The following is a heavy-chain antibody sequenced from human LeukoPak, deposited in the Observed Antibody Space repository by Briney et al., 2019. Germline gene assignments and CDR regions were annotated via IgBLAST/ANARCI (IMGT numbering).Heavy chain of an antibody. CDR2: IRYDGSVK. CDR1: GITFRSYG. J-gene: IGHJ4*02. D-gene: IGHD4-17*01. CDR3: AKSRGVTSVTTGGYFDY. Sequence: GGSLRLSCAASGITFRSYGMQWGRQAPGKGLEWVAFIRYDGSVKYYADSVKGRFTISRDNSKNTLYLQMNSLRTEDTAVYYCAKSRGVTSVTTGGYFDYWGQGIHVTVSS. V-gene: IGHV3-30*02.